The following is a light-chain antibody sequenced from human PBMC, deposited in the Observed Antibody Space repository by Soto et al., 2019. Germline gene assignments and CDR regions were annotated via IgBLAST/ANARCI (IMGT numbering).Light chain of an antibody. CDR1: QRISSY. CDR3: HEGSNWPPTWT. V-gene: IGKV3-11*01. Sequence: EIVLTQSPGTLSLSPGERATLSCRASQRISSYLAWYQQKPGQAPRLLIYDASNRATGIPARFSGSGSGSDFTLTITSLELEDIAVYYYHEGSNWPPTWTFGQGTKVEIK. CDR2: DAS. J-gene: IGKJ1*01.